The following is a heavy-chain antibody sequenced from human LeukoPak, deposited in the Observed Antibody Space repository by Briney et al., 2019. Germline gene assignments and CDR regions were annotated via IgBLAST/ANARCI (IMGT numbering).Heavy chain of an antibody. D-gene: IGHD6-13*01. Sequence: GGSLRLSCAASGFTFSSYGMHWVRQAPGKGLEWVAVISYDGSNKYYADSVKGRFTISRDNSKNTLYLQMKSLRAEDTAVYYCAKDCIAAARYYYGMDVWGQGTTVTVSS. J-gene: IGHJ6*02. CDR2: ISYDGSNK. CDR3: AKDCIAAARYYYGMDV. V-gene: IGHV3-30*18. CDR1: GFTFSSYG.